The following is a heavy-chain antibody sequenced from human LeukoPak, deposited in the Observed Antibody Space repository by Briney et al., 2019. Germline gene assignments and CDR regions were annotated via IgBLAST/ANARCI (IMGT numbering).Heavy chain of an antibody. J-gene: IGHJ5*02. CDR3: ARDRIWWFDP. V-gene: IGHV4-59*01. D-gene: IGHD2-15*01. CDR1: GGSISSYY. CDR2: IYYSGST. Sequence: SETLSLTCTVSGGSISSYYWSWIRQPPGKGLEWFGHIYYSGSTNYNPSLKSRVTISVDMSKTHFSLKLSSVTTADTAVYYCARDRIWWFDPWGQGTLVTVSS.